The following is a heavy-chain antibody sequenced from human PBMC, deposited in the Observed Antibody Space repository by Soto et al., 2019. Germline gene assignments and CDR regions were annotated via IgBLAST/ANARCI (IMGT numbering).Heavy chain of an antibody. J-gene: IGHJ6*02. V-gene: IGHV6-1*01. Sequence: PSQPLSLTCAISGDSVSSNSAAWNWIRQSPSRGLEWLGRTYYRSKWYNDYAVSVKSRITINPDTSKNQFSLQLNSVTPEDTAVYYCARAISVRRSSTSPYYYYGMDVWGQGTTVTVSS. CDR2: TYYRSKWYN. CDR1: GDSVSSNSAA. CDR3: ARAISVRRSSTSPYYYYGMDV. D-gene: IGHD6-6*01.